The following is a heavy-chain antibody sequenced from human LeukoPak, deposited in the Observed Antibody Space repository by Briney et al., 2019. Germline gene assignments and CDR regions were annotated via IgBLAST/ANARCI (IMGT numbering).Heavy chain of an antibody. J-gene: IGHJ1*01. CDR1: GFTFSSYA. Sequence: GGSLRLSCAASGFTFSSYAMHWVRQAPGKGLEWVALISYDGSNKYYADSVKGRFTISRDNSKNTLYLQMNSLRVEDTAVYYCARGLGGLWGQGTLVTVSS. CDR3: ARGLGGL. D-gene: IGHD3-16*01. CDR2: ISYDGSNK. V-gene: IGHV3-30-3*01.